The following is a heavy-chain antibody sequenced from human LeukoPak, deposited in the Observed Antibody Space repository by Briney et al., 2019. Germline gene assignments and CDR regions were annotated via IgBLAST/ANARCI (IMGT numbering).Heavy chain of an antibody. D-gene: IGHD3-10*01. CDR3: TLIQGWGSGSYYRDS. CDR1: GFSISNDW. CDR2: VKSRSAGETT. V-gene: IGHV3-15*01. Sequence: GGSLRLSCAASGFSISNDWMSWVRQAPGKGLEWVARVKSRSAGETTDYAAPVKGRFTISRDDSKNTLYLQMYSLKTEDTAVYYCTLIQGWGSGSYYRDSWGQGTLVTVSS. J-gene: IGHJ4*02.